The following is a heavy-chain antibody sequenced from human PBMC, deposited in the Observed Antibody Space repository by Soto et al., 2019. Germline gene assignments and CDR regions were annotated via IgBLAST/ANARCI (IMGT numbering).Heavy chain of an antibody. CDR2: INHRGST. V-gene: IGHV4-34*01. CDR1: GGSFSGYY. J-gene: IGHJ4*02. D-gene: IGHD3-3*01. Sequence: SETLSLTCAVYGGSFSGYYWTWIRQPPRKGLEWIGEINHRGSTKYNPSLNSRVTISVDTSKNQVSLKLSSVTAADTAVYYCARGADFWSGVPFDSWGQGTPVTVS. CDR3: ARGADFWSGVPFDS.